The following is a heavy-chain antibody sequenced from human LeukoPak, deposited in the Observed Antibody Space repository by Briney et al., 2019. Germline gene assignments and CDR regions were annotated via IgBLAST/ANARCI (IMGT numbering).Heavy chain of an antibody. D-gene: IGHD3-10*01. V-gene: IGHV4-61*02. Sequence: SQTLSLTCTVSGGSISSGSYYWSWIRQPAGKGLEWIGRIYTSGSTNYNPSLKSQVTISVDTSKNQFSLKLSSVTAADTAVYYCARAPMAPRGYYYYYMDVWGKGTAVTVSS. CDR1: GGSISSGSYY. CDR3: ARAPMAPRGYYYYYMDV. J-gene: IGHJ6*03. CDR2: IYTSGST.